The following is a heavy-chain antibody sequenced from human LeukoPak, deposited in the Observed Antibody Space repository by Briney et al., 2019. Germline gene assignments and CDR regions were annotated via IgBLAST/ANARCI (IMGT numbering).Heavy chain of an antibody. J-gene: IGHJ5*02. CDR2: IYYSGST. CDR3: ARGLRPSSYGYEMWFDP. CDR1: GGSISSSSYY. Sequence: SETLSLTCTVSGGSISSSSYYWGWIRQPPGKGLEWIGSIYYSGSTYYNPSLKSRVTISVDTSKNQFSLKLSSVTAADTAVYYCARGLRPSSYGYEMWFDPWGQGTLVTVSS. V-gene: IGHV4-39*07. D-gene: IGHD5-18*01.